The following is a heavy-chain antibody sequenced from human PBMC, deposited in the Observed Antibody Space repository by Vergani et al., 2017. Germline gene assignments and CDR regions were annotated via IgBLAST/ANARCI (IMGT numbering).Heavy chain of an antibody. V-gene: IGHV4-39*07. CDR3: ARRSLAARLHAFDI. Sequence: QVQLQESGPGLVKPSQTLALTCTVSGGSISIGSYYWSWIRQPPGKGLEWIGEINHSGSTNYNPSLKSRVTISVDTSKNQFSLKLSSVTAADTAVYYCARRSLAARLHAFDIWGQGTMVTVSS. CDR1: GGSISIGSYY. J-gene: IGHJ3*02. D-gene: IGHD6-6*01. CDR2: INHSGST.